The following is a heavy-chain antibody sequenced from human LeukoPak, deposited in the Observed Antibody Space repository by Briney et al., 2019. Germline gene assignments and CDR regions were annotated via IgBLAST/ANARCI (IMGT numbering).Heavy chain of an antibody. Sequence: PSETLSLTCTVSGGSISSYYWSWIRQPPGEGLEWIGYIYYSGSTNYNPSLKSRVTISVDTSKNQFSLKLSSVTAADTAVYYCAREGAAGDHDAFDIWGQGTMVTVSS. CDR3: AREGAAGDHDAFDI. D-gene: IGHD6-13*01. J-gene: IGHJ3*02. V-gene: IGHV4-59*01. CDR2: IYYSGST. CDR1: GGSISSYY.